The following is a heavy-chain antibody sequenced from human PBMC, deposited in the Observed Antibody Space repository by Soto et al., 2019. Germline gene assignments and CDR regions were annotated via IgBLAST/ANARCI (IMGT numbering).Heavy chain of an antibody. V-gene: IGHV3-7*03. J-gene: IGHJ4*02. CDR1: GFTFSDSW. D-gene: IGHD7-27*01. Sequence: GGSLRLSCAASGFTFSDSWMTWVRQAPGKGLEWVANMNQDGSEKYYEGSVQGRFTISRDNAKYSLSLQMNSLRAEDTAVYFCARDNRGSFDYWGQGALVTVSS. CDR2: MNQDGSEK. CDR3: ARDNRGSFDY.